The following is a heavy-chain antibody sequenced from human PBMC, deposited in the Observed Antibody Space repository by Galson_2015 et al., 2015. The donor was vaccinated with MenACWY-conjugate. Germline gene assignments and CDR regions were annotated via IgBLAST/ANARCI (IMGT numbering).Heavy chain of an antibody. CDR2: INSDGSST. V-gene: IGHV3-74*01. CDR3: AVYCSSTRCYGASGGY. Sequence: SLRLSCAASGFTFSSYWMHWVRQAPGKGLEWVSLINSDGSSTSYADSVKGRFTTSRDNAKNPLYLQMNSLRAEDTAVYYCAVYCSSTRCYGASGGYWGQGTLVTVSS. D-gene: IGHD2-2*01. CDR1: GFTFSSYW. J-gene: IGHJ4*02.